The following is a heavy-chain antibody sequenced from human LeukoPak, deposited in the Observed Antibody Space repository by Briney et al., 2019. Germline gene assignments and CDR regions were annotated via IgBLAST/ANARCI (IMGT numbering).Heavy chain of an antibody. CDR3: ARDESYSSDY. D-gene: IGHD6-13*01. V-gene: IGHV3-7*05. CDR2: IKHDGSEK. CDR1: GFTFSNYW. J-gene: IGHJ4*02. Sequence: GGSLRLSCAASGFTFSNYWMSWGRQAPGKGLEWVANIKHDGSEKYYVDSVKGRFTISRDNAKNSLYLQMNRLRAEDTAVYYCARDESYSSDYWGQGTLVTVSS.